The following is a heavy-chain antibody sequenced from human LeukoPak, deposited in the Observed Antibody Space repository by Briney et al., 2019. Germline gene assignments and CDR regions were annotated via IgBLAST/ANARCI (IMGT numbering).Heavy chain of an antibody. D-gene: IGHD3-10*01. CDR1: GYSFADYY. Sequence: ASVKVSCKASGYSFADYYMHWVRQAPGQGLEWMGWIKPNSGDTRSAQKFQGRVTMTRDTSVSTAYMELSSLRYDDTAVYYCATNILVRDIINWFDPWGQGTLVTVSS. CDR3: ATNILVRDIINWFDP. J-gene: IGHJ5*02. V-gene: IGHV1-2*02. CDR2: IKPNSGDT.